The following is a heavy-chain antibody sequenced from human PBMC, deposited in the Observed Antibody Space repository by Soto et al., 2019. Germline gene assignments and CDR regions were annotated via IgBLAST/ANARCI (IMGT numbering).Heavy chain of an antibody. D-gene: IGHD6-6*01. CDR2: IYTSGST. V-gene: IGHV4-4*07. Sequence: SETLSPTRTFSGGSSISYYWSWMRQPAGKGLEWIGRIYTSGSTTYNPSLKSRVTMSVDTSKNQFSLKLSSVTAADTAVYYCAREYSSSYWFDPWGQGTLVSVSS. J-gene: IGHJ5*02. CDR3: AREYSSSYWFDP. CDR1: GGSSISYY.